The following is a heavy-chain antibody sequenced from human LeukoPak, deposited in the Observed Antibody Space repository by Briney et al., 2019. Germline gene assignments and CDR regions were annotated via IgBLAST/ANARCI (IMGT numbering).Heavy chain of an antibody. CDR1: GGAISSYS. V-gene: IGHV4-59*01. CDR3: ARINYGDYGSYYGMDV. CDR2: IYYGGST. J-gene: IGHJ6*04. Sequence: SETLSLTCTVSGGAISSYSWSWVRQPPAKGLQWIADIYYGGSTKYNPSLKSRVTISVDRAKNQFSLKLNSVTAADTAMYYCARINYGDYGSYYGMDVWGKGTTVTVSS. D-gene: IGHD4-17*01.